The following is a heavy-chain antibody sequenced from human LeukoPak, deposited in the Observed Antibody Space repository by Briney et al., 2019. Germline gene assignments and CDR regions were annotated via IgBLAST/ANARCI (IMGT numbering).Heavy chain of an antibody. CDR3: ARDNGAYAPDY. CDR2: INPNSGGT. V-gene: IGHV1-2*02. J-gene: IGHJ4*02. Sequence: ASVKVSCKASGYTFTGYYMHWVRQAPGQGLERMGWINPNSGGTNYAQKFQGGVTMTRDTSISTAYMELSRLRSDDTAVYYCARDNGAYAPDYWGQGTLVTVSS. D-gene: IGHD1-26*01. CDR1: GYTFTGYY.